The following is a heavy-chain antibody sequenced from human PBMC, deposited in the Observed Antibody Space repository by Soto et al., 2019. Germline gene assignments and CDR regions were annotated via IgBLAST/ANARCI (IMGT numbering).Heavy chain of an antibody. CDR1: GGSFSGYY. J-gene: IGHJ4*02. CDR3: ARLPEGATKSDY. CDR2: INHSGST. D-gene: IGHD1-26*01. Sequence: QVQLQQWGAGLLKPSETLSLTCAVYGGSFSGYYWSWIRQPPGKGLEWIGEINHSGSTNYNPSLKSRVTISVDTSKNQFSLKLSSVTAADTAVYYCARLPEGATKSDYWGQGTLVTVSS. V-gene: IGHV4-34*01.